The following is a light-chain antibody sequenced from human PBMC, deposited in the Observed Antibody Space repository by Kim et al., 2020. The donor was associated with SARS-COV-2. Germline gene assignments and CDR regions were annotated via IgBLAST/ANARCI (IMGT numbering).Light chain of an antibody. Sequence: SYELTQPLSVSVSPGQTASSTCSGDRLGDKYASWYQQMPGQSPVLIIYQDDKRPSGISERFSGSNSGNTATLTISGTHIVDEADYYCQAWDSSTWEFGGGTHLTVL. CDR3: QAWDSSTWE. J-gene: IGLJ3*02. CDR1: RLGDKY. CDR2: QDD. V-gene: IGLV3-1*01.